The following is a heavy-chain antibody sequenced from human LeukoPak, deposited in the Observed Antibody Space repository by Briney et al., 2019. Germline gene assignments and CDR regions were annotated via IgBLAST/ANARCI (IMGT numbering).Heavy chain of an antibody. Sequence: GGSLRLSCAASGFTVSDTYMTWVRQPPGKGLEYVSIFYSGGVTDYAASVKGRFTIPRDESKNTVYLHVNNVRADDTAKYYCARGGANTFNSYYYYSLDVWGKGTTVTVSS. CDR3: ARGGANTFNSYYYYSLDV. J-gene: IGHJ6*04. D-gene: IGHD3-10*01. V-gene: IGHV3-53*03. CDR2: FYSGGVT. CDR1: GFTVSDTY.